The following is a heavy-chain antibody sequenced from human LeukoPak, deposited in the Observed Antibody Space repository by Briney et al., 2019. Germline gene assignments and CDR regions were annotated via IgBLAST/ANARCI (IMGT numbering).Heavy chain of an antibody. D-gene: IGHD6-19*01. CDR3: AREAGDSSGWYNWFDP. Sequence: PGGSLRLSCAASGFTFSSYWMSWVRQAPGKGREWVANIKQDGSEKNYVDSVKGRFTISRDNAKNSLYLQMNSLRAEDTAVYYSAREAGDSSGWYNWFDPWGRGTLVTVSS. V-gene: IGHV3-7*01. CDR1: GFTFSSYW. CDR2: IKQDGSEK. J-gene: IGHJ5*02.